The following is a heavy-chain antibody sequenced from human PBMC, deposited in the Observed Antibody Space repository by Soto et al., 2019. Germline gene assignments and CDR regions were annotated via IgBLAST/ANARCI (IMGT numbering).Heavy chain of an antibody. V-gene: IGHV1-18*01. Sequence: QVHLVQSGAEVKKPGASVKVSCKGSGYGFTTYGITWVRQAPGQGLEWMAWISAHNGNTNYAQKLQGRVTVTRDTSTSTACMELRRLRPDGTAVYYCARGRSADYWDPGALFTAS. CDR1: GYGFTTYG. D-gene: IGHD3-10*01. CDR2: ISAHNGNT. CDR3: ARGRSADY. J-gene: IGHJ4*02.